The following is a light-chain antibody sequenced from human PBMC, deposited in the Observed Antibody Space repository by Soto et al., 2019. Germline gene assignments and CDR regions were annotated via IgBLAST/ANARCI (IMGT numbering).Light chain of an antibody. Sequence: DIVLTQSPGTLSLSPGERATLSCRASQSVSSKYLARYQQKPGQAPRVLIYGASIRATGIPERFSGGGSGTDFTLANTRLEPEDFAVYYCQQYGSSLFTFAPGTKVDIK. CDR1: QSVSSKY. CDR2: GAS. J-gene: IGKJ3*01. V-gene: IGKV3-20*01. CDR3: QQYGSSLFT.